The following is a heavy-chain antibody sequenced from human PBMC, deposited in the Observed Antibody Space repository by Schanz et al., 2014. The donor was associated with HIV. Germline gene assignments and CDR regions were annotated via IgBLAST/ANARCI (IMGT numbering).Heavy chain of an antibody. CDR3: AKPEYDSSGNSQSHFDY. CDR1: GFTFSAYW. CDR2: ISESGGRT. V-gene: IGHV3-23*04. Sequence: EVHLVESGGGLVKPGGSLRLSCAASGFTFSAYWMHWVRQAPGKGLEWVSSISESGGRTYYADSVNGRFTISRDNSKNTLYLQMTTLRTEDTAVYYCAKPEYDSSGNSQSHFDYWGQGTLVTVSS. D-gene: IGHD3-22*01. J-gene: IGHJ4*02.